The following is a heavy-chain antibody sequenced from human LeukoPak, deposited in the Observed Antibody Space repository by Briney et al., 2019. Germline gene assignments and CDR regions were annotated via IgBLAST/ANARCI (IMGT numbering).Heavy chain of an antibody. V-gene: IGHV3-23*01. Sequence: PGGSLRLSCAAPGFSFSRYPMGWVRQAPGKGLEWVSGISAGGDGTYHADPVRGRFTISRDNSKNTLYLQMNSLRAEDTAEYYCAKSLLTTATGTGRAFDIWGQGTMVTVSS. CDR3: AKSLLTTATGTGRAFDI. CDR1: GFSFSRYP. J-gene: IGHJ3*02. CDR2: ISAGGDGT. D-gene: IGHD1-1*01.